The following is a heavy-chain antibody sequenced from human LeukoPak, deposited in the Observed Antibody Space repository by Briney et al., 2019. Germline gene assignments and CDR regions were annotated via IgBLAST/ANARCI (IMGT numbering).Heavy chain of an antibody. CDR2: ISGSGGST. V-gene: IGHV3-23*01. D-gene: IGHD2-2*01. CDR1: GFTFSSYA. CDR3: AKDSFPLIPAAENWFDP. J-gene: IGHJ5*02. Sequence: QPGGSLRLSCAASGFTFSSYAMSWVRQAPGKGLEWISAISGSGGSTYYADSVKGRFTISRDNSKNTLYLQMNSLRAEDTAVYYCAKDSFPLIPAAENWFDPWGQGTLVTVSS.